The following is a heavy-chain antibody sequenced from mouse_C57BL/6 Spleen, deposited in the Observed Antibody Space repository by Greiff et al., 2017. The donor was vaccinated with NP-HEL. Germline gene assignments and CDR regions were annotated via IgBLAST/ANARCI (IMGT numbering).Heavy chain of an antibody. CDR3: TRARSSYGYFDV. CDR1: GFTFSSYA. CDR2: ISSGGDYI. Sequence: EVKLVESGEGLVKPGGSLKLSCAASGFTFSSYAMSWVRQTPEKRLEWVAYISSGGDYIYYADTVKGRFTISRDNARNTLYLQMSSLKSEDTAMYYCTRARSSYGYFDVWGTGTTVTVSS. D-gene: IGHD1-1*01. V-gene: IGHV5-9-1*02. J-gene: IGHJ1*03.